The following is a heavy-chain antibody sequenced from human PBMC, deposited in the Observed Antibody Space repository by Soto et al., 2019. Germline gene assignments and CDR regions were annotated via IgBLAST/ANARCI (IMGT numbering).Heavy chain of an antibody. D-gene: IGHD1-7*01. J-gene: IGHJ3*01. CDR2: MNPNSGGS. V-gene: IGHV1-2*02. CDR3: ARERHLNSTSDAYDL. CDR1: GYNFIAQN. Sequence: QVHLVQSGAEVKKTGASVKASCMASGYNFIAQNRHWGRQAPGLGLEWMVKMNPNSGGSDYAQEFQGRVTVTRDTSIYTVYMELTSLKSADTSVYYCARERHLNSTSDAYDLWGQGTMVIVSS.